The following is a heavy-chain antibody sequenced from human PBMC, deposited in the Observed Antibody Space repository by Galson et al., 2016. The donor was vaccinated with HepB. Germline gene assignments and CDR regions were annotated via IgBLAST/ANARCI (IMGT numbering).Heavy chain of an antibody. CDR2: IIPIFGTA. V-gene: IGHV1-69*13. Sequence: SVKVSCKASGGPFDYYAINWVRQAPGQGLEWMGGIIPIFGTANYAQRFQGRVTFTADESTTTAYMELSSLRSEDTAVYYCAIDLEQRRRFDPWGQGTLVTV. J-gene: IGHJ5*02. CDR1: GGPFDYYA. D-gene: IGHD1/OR15-1a*01. CDR3: AIDLEQRRRFDP.